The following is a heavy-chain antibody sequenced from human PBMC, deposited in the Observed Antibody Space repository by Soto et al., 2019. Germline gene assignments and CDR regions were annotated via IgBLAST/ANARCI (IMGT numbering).Heavy chain of an antibody. D-gene: IGHD2-2*03. Sequence: PGESLKISCKTSGYSFISYWVAWVRQKPGKGLEWMGTFYPGDSTSTYSPSFQGQVTISVDKSISTAYLHLSSLKASDTAMYYCARIIGYCRNNDCSWTFDIWGQGTKVTVS. V-gene: IGHV5-51*01. CDR1: GYSFISYW. J-gene: IGHJ3*02. CDR3: ARIIGYCRNNDCSWTFDI. CDR2: FYPGDSTS.